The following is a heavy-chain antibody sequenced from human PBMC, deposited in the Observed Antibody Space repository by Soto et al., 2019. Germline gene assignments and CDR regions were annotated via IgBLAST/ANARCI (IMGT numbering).Heavy chain of an antibody. CDR2: ISGSGIST. CDR1: GFTFRSYA. J-gene: IGHJ2*01. Sequence: DVQLLESGGGLVQPGGSLRLSCAASGFTFRSYAMSWVRQAPGKGLERVSGISGSGISTHYADSAKGRFTVSRDNSKNTRYLQMSSMRAEDTAVYNCAKEPFGPDWSFDLWGRGTLVTVSS. CDR3: AKEPFGPDWSFDL. D-gene: IGHD3-10*01. V-gene: IGHV3-23*01.